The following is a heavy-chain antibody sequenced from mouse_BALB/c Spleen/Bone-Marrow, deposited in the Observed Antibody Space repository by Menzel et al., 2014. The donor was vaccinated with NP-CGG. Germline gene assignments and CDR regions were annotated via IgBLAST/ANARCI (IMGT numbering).Heavy chain of an antibody. CDR2: ISSGSSTI. CDR3: ARGGNWEDFDY. D-gene: IGHD4-1*01. V-gene: IGHV5-17*02. Sequence: EVKLVESGGGLVQPGGSRKLSCAASGFTFSSFGMHWVRQAPERGLEWVAYISSGSSTIFCADTVKGRFTISRDNHKNTLYLQMTSLRSEDTAMYYCARGGNWEDFDYWGQGTTLTGSS. J-gene: IGHJ2*01. CDR1: GFTFSSFG.